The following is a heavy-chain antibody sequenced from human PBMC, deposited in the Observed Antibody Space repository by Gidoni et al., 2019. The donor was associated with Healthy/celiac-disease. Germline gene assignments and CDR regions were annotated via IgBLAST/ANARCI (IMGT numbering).Heavy chain of an antibody. CDR3: ARESGGDYYDSSGYYVFYFDY. J-gene: IGHJ4*02. CDR2: INHSGST. Sequence: QVQLQQWGAGLLKPSETLSLTCAVYGGSFSGYYWSWIRQPPGKGLEWIGEINHSGSTNYNPSLKSRVTISVDTSKNQFSLKLSSVTAADTAVYYCARESGGDYYDSSGYYVFYFDYWGQGTLVTVSS. D-gene: IGHD3-22*01. V-gene: IGHV4-34*01. CDR1: GGSFSGYY.